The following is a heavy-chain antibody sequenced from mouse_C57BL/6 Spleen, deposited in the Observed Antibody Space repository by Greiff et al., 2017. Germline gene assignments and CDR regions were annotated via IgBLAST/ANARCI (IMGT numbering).Heavy chain of an antibody. J-gene: IGHJ4*01. Sequence: VQLQESGAELARPGASVKLSCKASGYTFTSYGISWVKQRTGQGLEWIGEIYPRSGNTYYNEKFKGKATLTADKSSSTAYMELRSLTSEDSAVYFCAYWSFYAMDYWGQGTSVTVSS. D-gene: IGHD2-1*01. V-gene: IGHV1-81*01. CDR1: GYTFTSYG. CDR2: IYPRSGNT. CDR3: AYWSFYAMDY.